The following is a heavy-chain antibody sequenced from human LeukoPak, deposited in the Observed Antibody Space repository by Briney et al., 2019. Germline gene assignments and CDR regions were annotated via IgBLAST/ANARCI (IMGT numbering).Heavy chain of an antibody. J-gene: IGHJ4*02. CDR1: GFTFSSYA. V-gene: IGHV3-30*04. CDR3: ARARPSMWIDY. CDR2: ISYDGSDK. D-gene: IGHD5-12*01. Sequence: GGSLRLSCAASGFTFSSYAMYWVRQAPGKGLEWVAVISYDGSDKFYADSVKGRFTISRDSSKYTLYLQMYSLRPEDTAVYYCARARPSMWIDYWGQGTLVTVSS.